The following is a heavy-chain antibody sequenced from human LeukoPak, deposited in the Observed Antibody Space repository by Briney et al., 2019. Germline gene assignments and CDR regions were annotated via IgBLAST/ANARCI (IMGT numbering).Heavy chain of an antibody. J-gene: IGHJ3*02. Sequence: GGSLRLSCAASGFTVSSNYMSWVRQAPGKGLEWVSVIYSGGYTYYADSVKGRFTISRDSSKNTLYLQMNSLRAEDTAVYYCAKPITSWLVSAFDIWGQGTMVTVSS. CDR2: IYSGGYT. D-gene: IGHD6-19*01. CDR1: GFTVSSNY. V-gene: IGHV3-53*01. CDR3: AKPITSWLVSAFDI.